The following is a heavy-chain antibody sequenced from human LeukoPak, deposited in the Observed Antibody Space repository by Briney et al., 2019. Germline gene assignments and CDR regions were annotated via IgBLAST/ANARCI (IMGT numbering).Heavy chain of an antibody. CDR1: GGSFSGYY. V-gene: IGHV4-34*01. Sequence: SETLSLTCAVYGGSFSGYYWSWIRRPPGKGLEGIGEINHSGSTNYNPSLKSRVTISVDTSKNQFSLKLSSVTAADTAVYYCARGANLLWFGELFDYWGQGTLVTVSS. CDR3: ARGANLLWFGELFDY. CDR2: INHSGST. D-gene: IGHD3-10*01. J-gene: IGHJ4*02.